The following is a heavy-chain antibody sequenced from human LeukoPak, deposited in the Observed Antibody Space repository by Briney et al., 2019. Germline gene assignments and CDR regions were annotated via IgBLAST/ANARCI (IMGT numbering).Heavy chain of an antibody. Sequence: SETLSLTCTVSGGSVSSYYWSWIRQPPGKGLEWIGYIYYSGSTNYNPSLKSRVTISVDTSKNQFSQKLSSVTAADTAVYYCARADYGDYVTFDYWGQGTLVTVSS. CDR1: GGSVSSYY. CDR3: ARADYGDYVTFDY. V-gene: IGHV4-59*02. J-gene: IGHJ4*02. CDR2: IYYSGST. D-gene: IGHD4-17*01.